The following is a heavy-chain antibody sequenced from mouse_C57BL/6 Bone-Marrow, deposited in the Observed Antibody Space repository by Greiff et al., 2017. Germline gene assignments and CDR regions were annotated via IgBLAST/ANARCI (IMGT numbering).Heavy chain of an antibody. CDR3: AREEDYYGSSYDY. Sequence: EVQLQQSGPELVKPGASVKISCKASGYTFTDYYMNWVKQSHGKSLEWIGDINPNNGGTSYNQQFKGKATLTVDKSSSTAYMELRSLTSEYSAVYYCAREEDYYGSSYDYWGQGTTLTVSS. CDR1: GYTFTDYY. J-gene: IGHJ2*01. CDR2: INPNNGGT. V-gene: IGHV1-26*01. D-gene: IGHD1-1*01.